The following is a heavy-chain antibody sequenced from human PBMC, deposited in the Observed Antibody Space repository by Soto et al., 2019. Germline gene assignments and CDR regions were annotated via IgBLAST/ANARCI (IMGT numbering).Heavy chain of an antibody. CDR3: ARALYCSDGTCYHPGFFRH. D-gene: IGHD2-15*01. CDR1: GYTFTGYG. Sequence: GASVKVSCKTSGYTFTGYGVSWVRQAPGQGLEWLGWISAYNGSTNYAQRFQGRATMTTDTSTTTVYMELRSLRSDDTAIYYCARALYCSDGTCYHPGFFRHWGQGTLVTVSS. V-gene: IGHV1-18*01. J-gene: IGHJ1*01. CDR2: ISAYNGST.